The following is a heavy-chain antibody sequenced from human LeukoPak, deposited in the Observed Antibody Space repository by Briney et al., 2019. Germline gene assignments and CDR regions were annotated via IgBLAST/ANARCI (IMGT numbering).Heavy chain of an antibody. Sequence: SETLSLTCTVSGGSISSYYWSWIRQPPGKGLEWIGYIYYSGSTNYNPSLKSRVTISVDTSKNQFSLKLSSVTAADTAVYYCARLMALVAPPFSGDSSGYYREIDWGQGTLVTVSS. V-gene: IGHV4-59*08. CDR2: IYYSGST. J-gene: IGHJ4*02. D-gene: IGHD3-22*01. CDR3: ARLMALVAPPFSGDSSGYYREID. CDR1: GGSISSYY.